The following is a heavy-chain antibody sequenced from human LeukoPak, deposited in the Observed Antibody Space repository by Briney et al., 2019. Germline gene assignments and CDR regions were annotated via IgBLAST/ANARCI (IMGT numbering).Heavy chain of an antibody. CDR2: IYYSGST. CDR3: AREPPFLEWQWGYYMDV. Sequence: SETLSLTCTVSGGSISSSSYYWGWIRQPPGKGLEWIGSIYYSGSTYYNPSLKSRVTISVDTSKNQFSLKLSSVTAADTAVYYCAREPPFLEWQWGYYMDVWGKGTTVTVFS. D-gene: IGHD3-3*01. J-gene: IGHJ6*03. V-gene: IGHV4-39*07. CDR1: GGSISSSSYY.